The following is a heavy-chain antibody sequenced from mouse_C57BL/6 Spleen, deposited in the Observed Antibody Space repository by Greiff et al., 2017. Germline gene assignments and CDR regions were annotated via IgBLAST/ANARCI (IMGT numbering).Heavy chain of an antibody. D-gene: IGHD3-2*02. Sequence: QVQLQQPGAELVKPGASVKLSCKASGYTFTSYWMHWVKQRPGRGLEWIGRIDPNSGGTKYNEKFKSKATLTVDKPSSTAYMQLSSLTSEDSAVDYCARQSSSGYYYAMDYWGQGTSVTVSS. CDR3: ARQSSSGYYYAMDY. V-gene: IGHV1-72*01. CDR1: GYTFTSYW. CDR2: IDPNSGGT. J-gene: IGHJ4*01.